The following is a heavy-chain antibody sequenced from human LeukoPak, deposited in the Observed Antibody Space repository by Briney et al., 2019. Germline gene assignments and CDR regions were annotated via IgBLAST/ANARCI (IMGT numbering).Heavy chain of an antibody. D-gene: IGHD3-16*02. CDR1: GYTFTGYY. CDR3: ARYAEYDYVWGSYHKTSSFDY. V-gene: IGHV1-2*02. Sequence: GASVKVSCKASGYTFTGYYMHWVRQAPGQGLEWMGWINPNSGGTNYAQNFQGRVTMTRDTSISTAYMELSRLRSDDTAVYYCARYAEYDYVWGSYHKTSSFDYWGQGTLVTVSS. J-gene: IGHJ4*02. CDR2: INPNSGGT.